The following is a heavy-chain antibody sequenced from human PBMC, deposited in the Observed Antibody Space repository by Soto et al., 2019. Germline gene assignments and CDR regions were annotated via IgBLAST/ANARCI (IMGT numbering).Heavy chain of an antibody. CDR2: IYYSGST. CDR3: ARQLRFSLYNWFDP. V-gene: IGHV4-59*01. J-gene: IGHJ5*02. Sequence: PSETLSLTXTVSGGSISSYYWSWIRQPPGKGLEWIGYIYYSGSTNYNPSLKSRVTISVDTSKNQFSLKLSSVTAADTAVYYCARQLRFSLYNWFDPWGQGTLVTVSS. D-gene: IGHD3-3*01. CDR1: GGSISSYY.